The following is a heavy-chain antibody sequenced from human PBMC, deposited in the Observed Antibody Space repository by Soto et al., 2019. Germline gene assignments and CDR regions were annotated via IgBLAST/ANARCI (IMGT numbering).Heavy chain of an antibody. Sequence: QVHLQESGPGLVKPSQTLSLTCTVSGGFVNSVNNYWSWIRQPPGKGLEWLGYIFYTGSTYYNPSPRARTTISIDTSKNRFSRNLTSVSAADTPLYYCARVPSCSFGVADPPVGWFDPCRQGTPVTVSS. CDR2: IFYTGST. D-gene: IGHD3-3*01. CDR3: ARVPSCSFGVADPPVGWFDP. J-gene: IGHJ5*02. CDR1: GGFVNSVNNY. V-gene: IGHV4-30-4*01.